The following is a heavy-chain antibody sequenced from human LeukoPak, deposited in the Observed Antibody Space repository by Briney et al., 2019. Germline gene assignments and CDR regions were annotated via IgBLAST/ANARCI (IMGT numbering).Heavy chain of an antibody. V-gene: IGHV3-21*01. D-gene: IGHD6-13*01. CDR2: ISSSSVSI. Sequence: GGSLRLSCEASGFTFSSYTINWVRQAPGKGLEWVSSISSSSVSINYADSVKGRFTISRDNAKNSLYLQMSSLRPEDTAVYYCARPQLGMGYSYYMDVWGKGTSVTVSS. CDR1: GFTFSSYT. CDR3: ARPQLGMGYSYYMDV. J-gene: IGHJ6*03.